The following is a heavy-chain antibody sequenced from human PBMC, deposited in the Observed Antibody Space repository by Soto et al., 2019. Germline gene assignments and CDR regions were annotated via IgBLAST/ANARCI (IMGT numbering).Heavy chain of an antibody. CDR3: AKGPIFGVENIYDY. CDR1: GFTFSSYA. Sequence: EVQLLESGGGLLQPGGSLRLSCAASGFTFSSYAMSWVRQAPGKGLEWVSGMSGNGGSAYYADSGKGRFTISRDNFTKTLYLQMNSLRAEDTAVYYCAKGPIFGVENIYDYWGQGTLVTVSS. V-gene: IGHV3-23*01. J-gene: IGHJ4*02. D-gene: IGHD3-3*01. CDR2: MSGNGGSA.